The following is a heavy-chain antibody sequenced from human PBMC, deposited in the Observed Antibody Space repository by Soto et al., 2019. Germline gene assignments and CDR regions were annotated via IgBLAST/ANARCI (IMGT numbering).Heavy chain of an antibody. CDR3: ARGIDYYYYMDV. CDR2: IYYSGST. Sequence: PSETLSLTCTVSGGSISSYYWSWIRQPPGKGLEWIGYIYYSGSTNYNPSLKSRVTISVDTSKNQFSLKLSSVTAAVTAVYYCARGIDYYYYMDVWGKGTTVTVSS. J-gene: IGHJ6*03. CDR1: GGSISSYY. V-gene: IGHV4-59*01.